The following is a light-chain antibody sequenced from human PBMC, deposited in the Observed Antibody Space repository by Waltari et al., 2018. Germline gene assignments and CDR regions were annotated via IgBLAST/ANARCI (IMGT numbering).Light chain of an antibody. J-gene: IGKJ1*01. Sequence: DIQMTQSPSTLSASVGDGVTITCRASQSIVVWLAWYQQKPGKAPRLLIYKAAYLESGVPSRFSGSASGKAFTLTISRLQADDFATYYCLQYNSYPWTFGQGTTVEIK. V-gene: IGKV1-5*03. CDR3: LQYNSYPWT. CDR1: QSIVVW. CDR2: KAA.